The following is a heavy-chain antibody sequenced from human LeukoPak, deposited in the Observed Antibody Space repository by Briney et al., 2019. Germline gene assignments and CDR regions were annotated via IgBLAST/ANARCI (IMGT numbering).Heavy chain of an antibody. Sequence: PGGSLRLSRAASGFTFSSYGMHWVRQAPGRGLEWVAVIWNDGSHKYYADSVKGRFTISRDDSKSTAYLQMNSLKTEDTAVYYCTRFPPEVAAIPQDYWGQGTLVTVSS. CDR1: GFTFSSYG. D-gene: IGHD2-21*02. CDR2: IWNDGSHK. J-gene: IGHJ4*02. CDR3: TRFPPEVAAIPQDY. V-gene: IGHV3-33*01.